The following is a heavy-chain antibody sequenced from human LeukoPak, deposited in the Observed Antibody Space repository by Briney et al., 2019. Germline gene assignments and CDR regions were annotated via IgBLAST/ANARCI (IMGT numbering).Heavy chain of an antibody. Sequence: PSETLSLTCTVSGGSISSYYWSWIRQPAGKGLEWIGEINHSGSTNYNPSLKSRVTISVDTSKNQFSLKLSSVTAADTVVYYCAGGLWWCRTRRGCCFVLGGGGPVVSVS. CDR2: INHSGST. D-gene: IGHD2-8*02. CDR1: GGSISSYY. CDR3: AGGLWWCRTRRGCCFVL. J-gene: IGHJ5*02. V-gene: IGHV4-34*01.